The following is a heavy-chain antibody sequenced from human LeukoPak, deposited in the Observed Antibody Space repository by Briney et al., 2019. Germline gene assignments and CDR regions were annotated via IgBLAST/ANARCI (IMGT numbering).Heavy chain of an antibody. J-gene: IGHJ4*02. Sequence: GGSLRLSCAASGFTFSSYAMSWVRQAPGKGLEWVSAISGSGGSTYYADSVKGRFTISRDNSKNTLYLQMNSLRAEDTAVYYCARGGGVAYSLYFDYWGQETLVTVSS. CDR2: ISGSGGST. CDR3: ARGGGVAYSLYFDY. CDR1: GFTFSSYA. V-gene: IGHV3-23*01. D-gene: IGHD3-16*01.